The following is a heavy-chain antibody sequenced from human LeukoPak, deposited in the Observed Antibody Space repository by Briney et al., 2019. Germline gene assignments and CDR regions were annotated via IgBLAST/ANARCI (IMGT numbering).Heavy chain of an antibody. CDR2: IKQDGSEK. Sequence: GGSLRLSCAASGFTFSNAWMTWVRQAPGKGLEWVANIKQDGSEKYYVDSVKGRFTISRDNAKNSLYLQMNSLRAEDTAVYYCADGHGAIDYWGQGTLATVSS. J-gene: IGHJ4*02. D-gene: IGHD3-10*01. V-gene: IGHV3-7*01. CDR1: GFTFSNAW. CDR3: ADGHGAIDY.